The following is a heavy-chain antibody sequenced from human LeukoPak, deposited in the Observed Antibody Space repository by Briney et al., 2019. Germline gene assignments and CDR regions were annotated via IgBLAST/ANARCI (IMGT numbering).Heavy chain of an antibody. CDR3: ARASGYDSGRIDY. CDR1: GDSISSYY. CDR2: VYYSGSA. Sequence: SETLSLTFTVSGDSISSYYWSWIRQPPGKGLEWIGYVYYSGSANFNPSLKRRVTISVDTSKNQFSLKLRSVTAADTAVYYCARASGYDSGRIDYWGQGTLVTVSS. J-gene: IGHJ4*02. D-gene: IGHD5-12*01. V-gene: IGHV4-59*01.